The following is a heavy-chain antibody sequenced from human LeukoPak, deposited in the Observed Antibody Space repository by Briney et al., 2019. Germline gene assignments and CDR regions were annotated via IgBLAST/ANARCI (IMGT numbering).Heavy chain of an antibody. CDR1: GFTFSSYA. Sequence: GSLRLSCAASGFTFSSYAMSWVRQAPGKGLEWVSAISGSGGSTYYADSVKGRFTISRDNSKNTLYLRMNSLRAEDTATYYCAKKVGLVSAPLWYFDVWGQGTLVAVSS. CDR3: AKKVGLVSAPLWYFDV. D-gene: IGHD5/OR15-5a*01. J-gene: IGHJ4*02. CDR2: ISGSGGST. V-gene: IGHV3-23*01.